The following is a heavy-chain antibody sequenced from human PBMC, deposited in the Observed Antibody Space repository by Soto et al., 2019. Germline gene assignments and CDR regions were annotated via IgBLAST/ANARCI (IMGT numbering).Heavy chain of an antibody. J-gene: IGHJ6*02. Sequence: PGGSLRLSCAASGFTFSNYDMHWVRQAPGKGLEWVSFMNSSSTYIYYADSVKGRFTISGDNAKNALYLQMNSLRAADTAVYFCARSLEYYGFWSYGMDVWGQGTTVTV. CDR2: MNSSSTYI. D-gene: IGHD3-3*01. CDR1: GFTFSNYD. V-gene: IGHV3-21*01. CDR3: ARSLEYYGFWSYGMDV.